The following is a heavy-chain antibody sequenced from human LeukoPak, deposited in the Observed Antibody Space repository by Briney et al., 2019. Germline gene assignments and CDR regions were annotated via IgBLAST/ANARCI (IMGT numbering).Heavy chain of an antibody. CDR3: ARDLLYSWLNYFDY. Sequence: GGSLRLSCAASGFTFSSYWISWVRQAPGKGLEWVANIKQDGSEKYYVDSVKGRFTISRDNAKNSLYLQMNSLRAEDTAVYYCARDLLYSWLNYFDYWGQGTLVTVSS. CDR1: GFTFSSYW. J-gene: IGHJ4*02. V-gene: IGHV3-7*03. D-gene: IGHD5-12*01. CDR2: IKQDGSEK.